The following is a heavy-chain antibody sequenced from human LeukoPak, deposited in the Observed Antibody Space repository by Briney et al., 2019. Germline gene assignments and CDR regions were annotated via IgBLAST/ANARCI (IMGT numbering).Heavy chain of an antibody. D-gene: IGHD6-6*01. CDR1: GGSISSGSYY. Sequence: SETLSLTCTVSGGSISSGSYYWSWIRQPGGKGLERIGRIYTSGSTNYNPSLKSPATISVDTSKNQFSLKLSAVTAADTAVYYCARVRIAALDWYFDLWGRGTLVTVSS. CDR2: IYTSGST. V-gene: IGHV4-61*02. J-gene: IGHJ2*01. CDR3: ARVRIAALDWYFDL.